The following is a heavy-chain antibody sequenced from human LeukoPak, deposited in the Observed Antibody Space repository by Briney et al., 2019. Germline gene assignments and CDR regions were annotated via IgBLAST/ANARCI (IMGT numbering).Heavy chain of an antibody. CDR1: GGSFSGYY. CDR3: ARGYCSGGSCYSYYYYNYMDV. Sequence: PSETLSLTCAVYGGSFSGYYWGWIRQPPGKGLEWIGSIHYSGSTNYNPSLKSRVTISVDTSKNQFSLELSSVTAADTAVYYCARGYCSGGSCYSYYYYNYMDVWGKGTTVTVSS. J-gene: IGHJ6*03. CDR2: IHYSGST. D-gene: IGHD2-15*01. V-gene: IGHV4-34*01.